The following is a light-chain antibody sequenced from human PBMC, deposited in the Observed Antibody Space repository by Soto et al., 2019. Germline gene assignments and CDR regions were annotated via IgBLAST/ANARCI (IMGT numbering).Light chain of an antibody. CDR1: SSDVGGYNF. V-gene: IGLV2-14*03. Sequence: QSALTQPASVSGSPGQSISISRTGTSSDVGGYNFVSWYQQHPGKAPKLIIYDVSNRPSGVSNRFSGSKSDNTASLTISGLQAEDEADYYCSSCTSTNTLVFGGGTKLTVL. CDR3: SSCTSTNTLV. J-gene: IGLJ2*01. CDR2: DVS.